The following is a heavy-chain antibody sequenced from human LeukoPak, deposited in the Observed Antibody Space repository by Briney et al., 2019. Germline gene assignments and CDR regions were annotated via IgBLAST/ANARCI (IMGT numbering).Heavy chain of an antibody. J-gene: IGHJ4*02. CDR3: ARRSYGYEDY. Sequence: GGSPRLSCAASGFTFDYYGMSWVRQPPEKGLECVSGINWNGGSTGYADSVKGRFTMSRDNAKNSLYLQMNSLRAEDTALYHCARRSYGYEDYWGQGTLVTVSS. CDR1: GFTFDYYG. D-gene: IGHD5-18*01. V-gene: IGHV3-20*01. CDR2: INWNGGST.